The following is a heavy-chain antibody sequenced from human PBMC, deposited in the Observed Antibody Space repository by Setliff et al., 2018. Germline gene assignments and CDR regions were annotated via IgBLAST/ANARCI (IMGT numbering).Heavy chain of an antibody. Sequence: ASVKVSCKASGYDFKTYAISWVRQATGQGLEWMGFISLYDGHTNYAQNFQGRLTVTTDTSTSTAYMELSSLRFDETAVYYCARGNPAERYEYWGQGTLVTVSS. CDR2: ISLYDGHT. V-gene: IGHV1-18*01. D-gene: IGHD5-12*01. CDR3: ARGNPAERYEY. J-gene: IGHJ1*01. CDR1: GYDFKTYA.